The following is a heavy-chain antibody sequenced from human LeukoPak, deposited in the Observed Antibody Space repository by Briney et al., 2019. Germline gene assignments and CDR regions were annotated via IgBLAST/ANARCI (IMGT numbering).Heavy chain of an antibody. J-gene: IGHJ4*02. Sequence: PGGSLRLSCAASGFTFSSYAMHWVRQAPGKGLGYVSAISSNGDNTYYASPVKGRFTISRDNSKNTLYLQMGSLRAEDMAVYYCARGGEGFLDYWGQGTLVTVSS. CDR3: ARGGEGFLDY. D-gene: IGHD4-17*01. CDR1: GFTFSSYA. V-gene: IGHV3-64*01. CDR2: ISSNGDNT.